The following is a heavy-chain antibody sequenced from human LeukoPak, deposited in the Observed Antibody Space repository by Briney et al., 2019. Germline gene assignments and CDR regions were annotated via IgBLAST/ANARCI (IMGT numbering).Heavy chain of an antibody. V-gene: IGHV3-74*01. CDR3: ARVSPEIVVVTGTGAPDY. CDR1: GFTFNIYW. CDR2: INSDGSST. Sequence: PGGSLRLSCAASGFTFNIYWIHWVRQAPGEGLVWVSRINSDGSSTVYADSVQGRFSISRDNAKNTVYLQMNSLRAEDTAVYYCARVSPEIVVVTGTGAPDYWGQGTLVTVSS. J-gene: IGHJ4*02. D-gene: IGHD2-21*02.